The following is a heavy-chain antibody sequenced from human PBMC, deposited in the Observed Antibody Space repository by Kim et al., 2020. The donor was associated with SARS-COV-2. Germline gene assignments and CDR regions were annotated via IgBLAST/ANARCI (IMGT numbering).Heavy chain of an antibody. D-gene: IGHD3-16*01. CDR2: IWYDGSNK. V-gene: IGHV3-33*08. Sequence: GGSLRLSCAASGFTFSSYGMHWVRQAPGKGLEWVAVIWYDGSNKYYADSVKGRFTISRDNSKNTLYLQMNSLRAEDTAVYYCARDYMITFGGAIDYWGQGTLVTVSS. CDR1: GFTFSSYG. J-gene: IGHJ4*02. CDR3: ARDYMITFGGAIDY.